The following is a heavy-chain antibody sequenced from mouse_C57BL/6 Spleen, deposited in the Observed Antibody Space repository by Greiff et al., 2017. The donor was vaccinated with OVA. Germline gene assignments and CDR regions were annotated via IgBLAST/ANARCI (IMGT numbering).Heavy chain of an antibody. V-gene: IGHV1-7*01. CDR2: INPSSGYT. CDR3: EGSLDY. D-gene: IGHD1-1*01. J-gene: IGHJ4*01. CDR1: GYTFTSYW. Sequence: QVQLQQPGADLAKPGASVKLSCKASGYTFTSYWMHWVNQRPGPGLEWIGYINPSSGYTKYNQKFKDKATLTADKASSTAYMQLSSLTYEDSAVYYGEGSLDYWGQGTSVTVSS.